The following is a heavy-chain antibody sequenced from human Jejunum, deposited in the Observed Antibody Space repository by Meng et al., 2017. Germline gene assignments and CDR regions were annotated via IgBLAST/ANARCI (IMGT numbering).Heavy chain of an antibody. J-gene: IGHJ4*02. CDR2: VIPVLDMA. V-gene: IGHV1-69*10. Sequence: QVQLVQSGAEVKKPGPSVKVSCKASGGTFSNYTISWVRQAPGQGLEWMGRVIPVLDMANYAQKFQDRVTITADKSTSTAYMELSSLRSEDTAVYYCARDQYGDYAFDYWGQGTLVTVSS. D-gene: IGHD4-17*01. CDR3: ARDQYGDYAFDY. CDR1: GGTFSNYT.